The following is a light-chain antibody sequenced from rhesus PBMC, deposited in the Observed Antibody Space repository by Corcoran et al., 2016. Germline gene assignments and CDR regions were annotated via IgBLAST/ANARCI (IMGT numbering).Light chain of an antibody. CDR1: QSVSSS. CDR2: GAS. V-gene: IGKV3-42*03. Sequence: EIVLTQSPATLSLSPGERATLSCRASQSVSSSLAWYQQKPEQAPRRLIYGASSRAPGIPDRFSGNGSGTDFTLTISSLEPEDFAVYYCQQYSNWPFTFGPGTKLDIK. CDR3: QQYSNWPFT. J-gene: IGKJ3*01.